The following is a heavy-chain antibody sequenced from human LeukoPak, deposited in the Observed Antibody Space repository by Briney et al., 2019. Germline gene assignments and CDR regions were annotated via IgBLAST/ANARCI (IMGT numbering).Heavy chain of an antibody. J-gene: IGHJ4*02. CDR2: IIPIFGTA. CDR3: ARGWLAIVVVPPDF. D-gene: IGHD2-21*01. CDR1: GGTFSSYA. V-gene: IGHV1-69*01. Sequence: GASVKVSCKASGGTFSSYAISWVRQAPGQGLEWMGGIIPIFGTANYAQKFQGRVTITADESTSTAYMELSSLRSEDTAVYYCARGWLAIVVVPPDFWGQGTLVTVSS.